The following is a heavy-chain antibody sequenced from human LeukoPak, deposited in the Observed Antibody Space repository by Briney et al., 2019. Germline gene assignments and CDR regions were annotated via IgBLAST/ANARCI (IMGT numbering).Heavy chain of an antibody. Sequence: SETLSLTCTVSGGSISDNYWSWIRQPPGKGLEWIGYTYYSGHTNYNSSLKSRVTMSLDTSKSQFSLRLSSVTAADTAVYFCARHPFATPFDYWGPGTLVTVSS. D-gene: IGHD2-15*01. CDR3: ARHPFATPFDY. J-gene: IGHJ4*02. CDR1: GGSISDNY. V-gene: IGHV4-59*08. CDR2: TYYSGHT.